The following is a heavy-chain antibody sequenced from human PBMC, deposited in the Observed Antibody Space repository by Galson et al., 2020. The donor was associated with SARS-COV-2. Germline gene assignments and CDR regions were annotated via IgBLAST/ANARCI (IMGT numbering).Heavy chain of an antibody. CDR1: GGSISSYY. CDR3: ARDRPYSSSWYYYYGMDV. J-gene: IGHJ6*02. CDR2: IYTSGST. V-gene: IGHV4-4*07. Sequence: SETLSLTCTVSGGSISSYYWSWIRQPAGKGLEWIGRIYTSGSTNYNPSLKSRVTMSVDTSKNQFSLKLSSVTAADTAVYYCARDRPYSSSWYYYYGMDVWGQGTTVTVSS. D-gene: IGHD6-13*01.